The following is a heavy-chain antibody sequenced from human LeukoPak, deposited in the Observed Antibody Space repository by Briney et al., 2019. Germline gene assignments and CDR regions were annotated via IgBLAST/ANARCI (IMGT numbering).Heavy chain of an antibody. CDR2: INPEDGET. Sequence: GASVKVSCKVSGYIFTELSMHWVRQAPGKGPEWMGGINPEDGETNYAQKFQGRVTMTKDTSTEAAYMELSSLTSDDTGVYYCAIAEKWIQLWPTGGEGTLVTVPS. CDR3: AIAEKWIQLWPT. D-gene: IGHD5-18*01. CDR1: GYIFTELS. V-gene: IGHV1-24*01. J-gene: IGHJ4*02.